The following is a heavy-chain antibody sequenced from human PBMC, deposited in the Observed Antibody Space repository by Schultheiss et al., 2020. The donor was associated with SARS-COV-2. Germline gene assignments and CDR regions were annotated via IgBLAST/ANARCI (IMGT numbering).Heavy chain of an antibody. D-gene: IGHD3-10*01. CDR3: ARDKDGINDY. CDR1: GGSVSSGSYH. V-gene: IGHV4-61*01. J-gene: IGHJ4*02. Sequence: SETLSLTCTVSGGSVSSGSYHWTWIRQPPGKGLEWIGNIYYSGNTNFNPSLNSRVTISADTSKNQFSLKLSSVTAADTAVYYCARDKDGINDYWGQGTLVTVSS. CDR2: IYYSGNT.